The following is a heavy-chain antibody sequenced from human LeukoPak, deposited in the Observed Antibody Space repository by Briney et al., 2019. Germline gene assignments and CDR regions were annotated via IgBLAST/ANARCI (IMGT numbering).Heavy chain of an antibody. CDR3: ARSKYYDILTGYYRRGGYFDY. CDR2: MNHSGST. Sequence: SETLSLTCAVYGGSFSGYYWSWIRQPPGKGLEWIGEMNHSGSTNYNPSLKSRVTISVDTSKNQFSLKLGSVTAADTAVYYCARSKYYDILTGYYRRGGYFDYWGQGTLVTVSS. V-gene: IGHV4-34*01. CDR1: GGSFSGYY. J-gene: IGHJ4*02. D-gene: IGHD3-9*01.